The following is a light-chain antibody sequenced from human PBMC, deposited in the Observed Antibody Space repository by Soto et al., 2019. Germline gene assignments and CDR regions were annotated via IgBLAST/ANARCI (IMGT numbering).Light chain of an antibody. J-gene: IGKJ1*01. Sequence: DIQMTQSPSSLSASVGDRVTITCRASQGISNCLAWYQQKPGKVPKLLIYAPSTLQSGVPSRFSGSGSGTDFVLTISSLQPEDVATYYCQKYNSAPWTFGQGTKVEIK. V-gene: IGKV1-27*01. CDR3: QKYNSAPWT. CDR2: APS. CDR1: QGISNC.